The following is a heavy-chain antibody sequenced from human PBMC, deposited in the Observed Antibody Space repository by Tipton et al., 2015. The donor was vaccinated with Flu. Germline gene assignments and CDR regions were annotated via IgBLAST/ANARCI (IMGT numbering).Heavy chain of an antibody. D-gene: IGHD1-26*01. J-gene: IGHJ1*01. CDR2: IYYSGTT. Sequence: TLSLTCTVSGGSISSYTYYWGWFRQSPGTGLEWIGSIYYSGTTYYNPSLKSRVTMSIDTSKNQFSLKVTSVTAADTAVYYCARYGTYDGSRYFQHWGQGTLVTVSS. CDR3: ARYGTYDGSRYFQH. V-gene: IGHV4-39*07. CDR1: GGSISSYTYY.